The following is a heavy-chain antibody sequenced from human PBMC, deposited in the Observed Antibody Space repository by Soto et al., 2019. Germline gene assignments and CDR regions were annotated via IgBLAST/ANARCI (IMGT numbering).Heavy chain of an antibody. J-gene: IGHJ4*02. CDR3: ARGGDGYNFDY. CDR2: IYHSGST. D-gene: IGHD5-12*01. CDR1: GGSISSGGYS. V-gene: IGHV4-30-2*01. Sequence: SETLSLTCTVSGGSISSGGYSWSWIRQPPGKGLEWIGYIYHSGSTYYNPSLKSRVTISVDRSKSQFSLKLSSVTAADTAVYYCARGGDGYNFDYWGQGTLVTSPQ.